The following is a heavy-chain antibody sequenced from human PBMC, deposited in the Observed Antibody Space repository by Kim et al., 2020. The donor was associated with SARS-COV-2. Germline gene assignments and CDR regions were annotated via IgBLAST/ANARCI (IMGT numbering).Heavy chain of an antibody. CDR1: GGSFSGYY. V-gene: IGHV4-34*01. Sequence: SETLSLTCAVYGGSFSGYYWSWIRQPPGKGLEWIGEINHSGSTNYNPSLKSRVTISVDTSKNQFSLKLSSVTAADTAVYYCARGYSATWVEVYFDYWGQGTLVTVSS. D-gene: IGHD6-13*01. J-gene: IGHJ4*02. CDR3: ARGYSATWVEVYFDY. CDR2: INHSGST.